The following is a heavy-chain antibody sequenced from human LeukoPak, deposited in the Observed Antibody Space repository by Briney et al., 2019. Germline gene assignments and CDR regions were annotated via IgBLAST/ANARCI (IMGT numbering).Heavy chain of an antibody. CDR3: ARGDFDY. V-gene: IGHV3-53*01. J-gene: IGHJ4*02. CDR1: GLTVSSNY. CDR2: INSDGRT. Sequence: GESLRLSCAASGLTVSSNYMNWVRQAPGKGLEWVSIINSDGRTYYADSVKGRFTISRDNSKNTLHLQMNSLGADDTAVYYCARGDFDYWGQGTLVTVSS.